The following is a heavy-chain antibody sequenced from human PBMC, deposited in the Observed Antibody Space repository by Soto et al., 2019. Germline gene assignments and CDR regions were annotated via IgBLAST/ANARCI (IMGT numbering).Heavy chain of an antibody. V-gene: IGHV3-21*01. J-gene: IGHJ4*02. CDR2: ISSSSSYI. CDR1: GFTFSSYS. CDR3: ARDPKYGSSPVN. D-gene: IGHD6-13*01. Sequence: PGGSLSLSCAASGFTFSSYSMNWVRQAPGKGPEWVSSISSSSSYIYYADSVKGRFTISRDNAKNSLYLQMNSLRAEDTAVYYCARDPKYGSSPVNWGQGTLVTVSS.